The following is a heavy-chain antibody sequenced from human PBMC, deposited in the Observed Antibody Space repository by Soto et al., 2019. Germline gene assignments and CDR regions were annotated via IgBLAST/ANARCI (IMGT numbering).Heavy chain of an antibody. D-gene: IGHD3-10*01. V-gene: IGHV3-33*01. CDR3: AGQGVRWSDAFDI. CDR1: GFTFSSYG. CDR2: IWYDGSNK. J-gene: IGHJ3*02. Sequence: GGSLRLSCAASGFTFSSYGMHWVRQAPGKGLEWVAVIWYDGSNKYYADSVKGRFTISRDNSKNTLYLQMNSLRAEDTAVYYCAGQGVRWSDAFDIWSQGTMVTVS.